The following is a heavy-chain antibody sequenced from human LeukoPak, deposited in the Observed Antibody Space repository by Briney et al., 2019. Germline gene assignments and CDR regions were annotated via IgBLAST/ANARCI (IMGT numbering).Heavy chain of an antibody. V-gene: IGHV4-34*01. CDR3: ARGPLYYYDSSGYYPRSYYFDY. J-gene: IGHJ4*02. Sequence: SETLSLTCADHGGSFRGYYWSWIRQPPGKGLECIGEINHSGSTNYNPSLKSRVNIPVDTSKNQISLKLSSVTAADTAVYYCARGPLYYYDSSGYYPRSYYFDYWGQGTPVTVSS. CDR2: INHSGST. D-gene: IGHD3-22*01. CDR1: GGSFRGYY.